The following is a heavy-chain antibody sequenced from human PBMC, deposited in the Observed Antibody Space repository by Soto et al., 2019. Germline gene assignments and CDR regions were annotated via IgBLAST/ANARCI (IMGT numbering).Heavy chain of an antibody. J-gene: IGHJ3*02. D-gene: IGHD6-13*01. Sequence: SCPTLVNPTQTLTLTCTFSGFSLSTSGMRXSWIRQPPGKALEWLARIDWDDDKFYSTSLKTRLTISKDTSKNQVVPTMTNMDPVDTATYYCARISSSSWADAFDIWGQGTMVTVSS. CDR3: ARISSSSWADAFDI. CDR2: IDWDDDK. V-gene: IGHV2-70*04. CDR1: GFSLSTSGMR.